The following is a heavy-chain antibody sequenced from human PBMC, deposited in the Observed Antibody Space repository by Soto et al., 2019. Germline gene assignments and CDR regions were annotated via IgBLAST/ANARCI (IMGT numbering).Heavy chain of an antibody. CDR1: GYAFSNND. CDR3: ARMATSGTLNWFDP. V-gene: IGHV1-8*01. Sequence: QVQLVQSGAEVKKPGASVKVSCQASGYAFSNNDISWVRQGTGHGFEWMGWMNPNSGNGGYAQKFQGRDTMTRDTSTSTAYMELSSLTSDDTAIYYCARMATSGTLNWFDPWGQGTLVTVSS. J-gene: IGHJ5*02. CDR2: MNPNSGNG.